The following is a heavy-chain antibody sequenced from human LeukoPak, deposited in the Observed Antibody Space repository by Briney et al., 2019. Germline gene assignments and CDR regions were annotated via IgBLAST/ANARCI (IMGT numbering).Heavy chain of an antibody. J-gene: IGHJ6*03. D-gene: IGHD4-11*01. CDR3: ASGNDYPYYYYYMDV. V-gene: IGHV4-34*01. CDR1: GGSFSGYY. CDR2: INHSGST. Sequence: PSETLSLTCAVYGGSFSGYYWSWIRQPPGKGLEWIGEINHSGSTNYNPSLKSRVTISVETSKNQFSLKLSSVTAADTAVYYCASGNDYPYYYYYMDVWGKGTTVTVSS.